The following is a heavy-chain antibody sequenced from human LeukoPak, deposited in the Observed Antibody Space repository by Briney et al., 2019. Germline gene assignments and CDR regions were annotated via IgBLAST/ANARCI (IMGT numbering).Heavy chain of an antibody. D-gene: IGHD6-13*01. V-gene: IGHV3-21*01. Sequence: KTGGSLRLSCAASGFTFRTYCTNWVRQAPGKGLEWVSSISSSSSYIYYADSVKGRLTISRDNAKNSLYLQMNSLRAEDTAVYYCARARYDSSSWPSSAWGQGTLVTVSS. CDR1: GFTFRTYC. CDR2: ISSSSSYI. J-gene: IGHJ4*02. CDR3: ARARYDSSSWPSSA.